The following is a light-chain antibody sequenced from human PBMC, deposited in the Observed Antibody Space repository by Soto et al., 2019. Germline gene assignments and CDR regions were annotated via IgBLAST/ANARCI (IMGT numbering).Light chain of an antibody. CDR3: CSWQGSNTFYV. V-gene: IGLV2-23*02. CDR2: EVS. CDR1: TTDVGSYNL. J-gene: IGLJ1*01. Sequence: QSALTQPASVSGSPGQSITISCTGTTTDVGSYNLVSWYQQHPGRAPKLMIYEVSRRPSGVSNRFSGSKSGNTASLTISGLQVENEANYYGCSWQGSNTFYVSVTRTKVPLL.